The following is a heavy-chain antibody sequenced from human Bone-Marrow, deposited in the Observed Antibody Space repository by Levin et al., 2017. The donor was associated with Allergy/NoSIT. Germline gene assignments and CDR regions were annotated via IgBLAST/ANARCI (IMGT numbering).Heavy chain of an antibody. J-gene: IGHJ4*02. D-gene: IGHD2-21*02. V-gene: IGHV4-59*08. CDR3: ARLGSDPYCGGDCYSRSPIFDY. Sequence: SQTLSLTCTVSGGSISSYYWSWIRQPPGKGLEWIGYIYYSGSTNYNPSLKSRVTISVDTSKNQFSLKLSSVTAADTAVYYCARLGSDPYCGGDCYSRSPIFDYWGQGTLVTVSS. CDR2: IYYSGST. CDR1: GGSISSYY.